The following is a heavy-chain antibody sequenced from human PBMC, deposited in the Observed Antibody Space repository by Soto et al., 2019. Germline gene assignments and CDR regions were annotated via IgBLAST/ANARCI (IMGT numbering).Heavy chain of an antibody. V-gene: IGHV4-31*02. CDR2: IYYSGST. J-gene: IGHJ3*02. CDR3: ARVLREVTFDAFDI. D-gene: IGHD2-21*02. Sequence: PSETLSLTCTVSGGSISRGGYYWSWNRQHPGKVLEWIGYIYYSGSTYYNPSLKSRVTISVDTSKNQFSLMLSSVTAADTAVYYCARVLREVTFDAFDIWGQGTMVTVSS. CDR1: GGSISRGGYY.